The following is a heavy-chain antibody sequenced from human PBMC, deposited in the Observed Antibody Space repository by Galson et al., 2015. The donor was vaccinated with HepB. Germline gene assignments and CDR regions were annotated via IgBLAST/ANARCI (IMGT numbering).Heavy chain of an antibody. CDR1: GFTFSSYW. Sequence: SLRLSCAASGFTFSSYWMSWVRQAPGKGLEWVANIKQDGSEKYYVDSVKGRFTISRDNAKNSLYLQMNSLRAEDTAVYYCARDRPKAVVVVAATFLQDYWGQGTLVTVSS. D-gene: IGHD2-15*01. J-gene: IGHJ4*02. V-gene: IGHV3-7*01. CDR2: IKQDGSEK. CDR3: ARDRPKAVVVVAATFLQDY.